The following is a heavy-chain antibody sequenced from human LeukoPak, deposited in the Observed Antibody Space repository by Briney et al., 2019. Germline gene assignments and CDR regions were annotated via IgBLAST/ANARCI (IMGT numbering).Heavy chain of an antibody. D-gene: IGHD3-10*01. Sequence: SETLSLTCTVSGGSISSSSYYWGWIRQPPGKGLEWIGSIYYSGSTYYNPSLKSRVTISVDTSKNQFSLKLSSATAADTAVYYCARDRRGDAFDIWGQGTMVTVSS. CDR3: ARDRRGDAFDI. CDR2: IYYSGST. V-gene: IGHV4-39*07. CDR1: GGSISSSSYY. J-gene: IGHJ3*02.